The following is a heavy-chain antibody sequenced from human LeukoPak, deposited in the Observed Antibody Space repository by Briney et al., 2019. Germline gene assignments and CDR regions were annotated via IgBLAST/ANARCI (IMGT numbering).Heavy chain of an antibody. CDR2: IANGNT. Sequence: SETLSLTCSVAGGSISTYYWNWLRQTPGKGLDWIGHIANGNTDYNPSLKSRVTISVDTSKNQFSLKLTSVTAADTAVYYCARDKAHSYGRYFDPWGQGALVIVSS. CDR1: GGSISTYY. CDR3: ARDKAHSYGRYFDP. J-gene: IGHJ5*02. D-gene: IGHD5-18*01. V-gene: IGHV4-59*01.